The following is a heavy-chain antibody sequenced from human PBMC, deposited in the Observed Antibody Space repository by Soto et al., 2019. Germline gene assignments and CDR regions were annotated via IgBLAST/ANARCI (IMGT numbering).Heavy chain of an antibody. V-gene: IGHV3-21*01. CDR3: ARENHAYSGSYLGAFDI. Sequence: GSLSLSCAASGFTLSSYSMNWVRQAPGRGLEWVSSISSSSSYIYYADSVKGRFTISRDNSKNTLYLQIDRLRAEDTAVYYCARENHAYSGSYLGAFDIWGRGTMGTVSS. J-gene: IGHJ3*02. D-gene: IGHD1-26*01. CDR1: GFTLSSYS. CDR2: ISSSSSYI.